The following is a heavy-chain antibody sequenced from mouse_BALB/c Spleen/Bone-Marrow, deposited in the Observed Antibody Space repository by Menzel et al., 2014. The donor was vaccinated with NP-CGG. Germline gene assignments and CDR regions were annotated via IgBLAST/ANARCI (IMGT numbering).Heavy chain of an antibody. CDR1: GYTFTSYN. Sequence: LQQSGAELVKPGASVKMSCKAPGYTFTSYNMHWVKQTPGQGLEWIGAIYPGNGDTSYNQKFKGKATLTADKSSSTAYMQLSSLTSEDSAVYYCAALYAMDYWGQGTSVTVSS. CDR2: IYPGNGDT. J-gene: IGHJ4*01. CDR3: AALYAMDY. V-gene: IGHV1-12*01.